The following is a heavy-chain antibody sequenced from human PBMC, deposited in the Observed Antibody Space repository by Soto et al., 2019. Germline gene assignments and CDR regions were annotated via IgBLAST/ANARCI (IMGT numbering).Heavy chain of an antibody. Sequence: GASVKVSCKASGYTFTSYYMHWVRQAPGQGLEWMGIINPSGGSTSYAQKFQGRVTMTRDTSTSTVYMELSSLRSEDTAVYYCARDLGVVCSITSCYRSPAPHDAFDIWGQGTMVTVSS. CDR3: ARDLGVVCSITSCYRSPAPHDAFDI. D-gene: IGHD2-2*01. J-gene: IGHJ3*02. CDR1: GYTFTSYY. CDR2: INPSGGST. V-gene: IGHV1-46*03.